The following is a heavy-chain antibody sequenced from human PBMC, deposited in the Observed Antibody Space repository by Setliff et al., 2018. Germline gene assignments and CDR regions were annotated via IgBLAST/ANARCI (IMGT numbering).Heavy chain of an antibody. CDR1: GFTFSNYW. CDR3: AREPTVTTLDY. Sequence: GSLRLSCTASGFTFSNYWMHWVRQAPGKGLIWVSRITRDGSETSYADSVKGRFTVSRDNAKNTLYLQMNSLRADDTAVYYCAREPTVTTLDYWGQGTLVTVSS. D-gene: IGHD4-4*01. CDR2: ITRDGSET. J-gene: IGHJ4*02. V-gene: IGHV3-74*01.